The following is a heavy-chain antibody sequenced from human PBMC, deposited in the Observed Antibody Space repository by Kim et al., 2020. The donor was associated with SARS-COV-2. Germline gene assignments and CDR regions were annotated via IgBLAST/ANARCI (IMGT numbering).Heavy chain of an antibody. CDR1: GFTFSSYG. CDR3: ARAMGDGYIFDAFDI. CDR2: IWYDGSNK. D-gene: IGHD2-21*01. J-gene: IGHJ3*02. V-gene: IGHV3-33*01. Sequence: GGSLRLSCAASGFTFSSYGMHWVRQAPGKGLEWVAVIWYDGSNKYYADSVKGRFTISRDNSKNTLYLQMNSLRAEDTAVYYCARAMGDGYIFDAFDIWGQGTMVTVSS.